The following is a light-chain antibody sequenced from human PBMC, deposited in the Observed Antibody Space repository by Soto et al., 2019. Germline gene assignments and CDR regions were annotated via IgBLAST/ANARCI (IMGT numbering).Light chain of an antibody. J-gene: IGLJ2*01. Sequence: QSALTQPASVSGSPGQSMTISCTGTSSDIGGLYNYVSWYQQQPGKAPKLLIYDVNDRPSGVSDRFSGSKSGNTASLTISGLQAEDEADYFCSAYSSGATPVVFGGGTKVTVL. CDR1: SSDIGGLYNY. CDR3: SAYSSGATPVV. V-gene: IGLV2-14*03. CDR2: DVN.